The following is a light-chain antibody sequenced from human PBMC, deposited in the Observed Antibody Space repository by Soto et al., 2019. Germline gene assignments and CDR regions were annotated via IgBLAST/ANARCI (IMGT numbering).Light chain of an antibody. CDR3: QQHSHWPRWT. J-gene: IGKJ1*01. CDR2: GAS. Sequence: EVVLTQSPATLSLSPGERATLSCRASQNVRTFLDWYQQKPGQAPRLLIYGASNRATGIPARFSGSGSGTDFTLTISSLVPEDLAVYCGQQHSHWPRWTFGKENSVEI. V-gene: IGKV3-11*01. CDR1: QNVRTF.